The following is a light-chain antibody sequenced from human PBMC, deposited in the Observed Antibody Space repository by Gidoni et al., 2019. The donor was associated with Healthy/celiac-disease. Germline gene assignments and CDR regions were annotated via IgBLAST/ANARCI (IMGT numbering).Light chain of an antibody. CDR3: QQYGSSPRT. CDR2: DAS. CDR1: QGVSSSY. V-gene: IGKV3D-20*01. Sequence: EIVLTQSPATLSLSPGERAFVSCGASQGVSSSYLAWYQQKPGLAPRLLIYDASSRATGIPDRFSGSGSGTDFTLTISRLEPEDFAVYYCQQYGSSPRTFGQGTKVEIK. J-gene: IGKJ1*01.